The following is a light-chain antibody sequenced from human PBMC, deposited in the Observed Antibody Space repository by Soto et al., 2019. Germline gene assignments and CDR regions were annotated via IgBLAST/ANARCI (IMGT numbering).Light chain of an antibody. J-gene: IGKJ1*01. V-gene: IGKV4-1*01. CDR2: WAS. CDR3: QQYYTSWT. CDR1: QSVLYSSNKKNY. Sequence: DIVMTQSPDSLAVSLGERATINCKSSQSVLYSSNKKNYLAWYQQKPGQPPKLLIYWASTRESGVPDRFSGSGSGTDFTLTISSLQAEDAAVYFCQQYYTSWTFGQGTKVEIK.